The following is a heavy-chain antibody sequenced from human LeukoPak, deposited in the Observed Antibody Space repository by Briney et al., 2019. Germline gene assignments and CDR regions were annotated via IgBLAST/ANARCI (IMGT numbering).Heavy chain of an antibody. CDR2: IYTSGST. J-gene: IGHJ4*02. Sequence: PSETLSLTCTVSGGSISSYYWSWIRQPAGKGLEWIGRIYTSGSTNYNPSLKSRVTISVDTSKNQFSLKLSSVTAADTAVYYCARGRGIQLWLRGYYFDYWGQGTLVTVSS. V-gene: IGHV4-4*07. CDR3: ARGRGIQLWLRGYYFDY. D-gene: IGHD5-18*01. CDR1: GGSISSYY.